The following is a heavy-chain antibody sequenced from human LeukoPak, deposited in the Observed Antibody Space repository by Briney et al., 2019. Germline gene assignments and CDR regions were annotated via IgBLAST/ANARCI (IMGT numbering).Heavy chain of an antibody. CDR1: GFTFSSYG. CDR2: TWYDGSKE. CDR3: ARDRCSGGSCDSGAEYFQH. D-gene: IGHD2-15*01. J-gene: IGHJ1*01. V-gene: IGHV3-33*01. Sequence: GRSLRLSCAASGFTFSSYGMHWVRQVPGKGLEWVAVTWYDGSKEYYADSVKGRFTISRDNSKNTLYLQMNSLRAEDTAVYYCARDRCSGGSCDSGAEYFQHWGQGTLVTVSS.